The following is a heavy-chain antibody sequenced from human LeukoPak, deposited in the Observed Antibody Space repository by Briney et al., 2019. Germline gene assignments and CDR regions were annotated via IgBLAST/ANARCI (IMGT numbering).Heavy chain of an antibody. V-gene: IGHV1-69*13. D-gene: IGHD4-23*01. CDR3: ATVKFGGNSYFDY. CDR2: IIPIFGTA. J-gene: IGHJ4*02. Sequence: ASVTVSCKASGGTFSSYAISWVRQAPGQGLEWMGGIIPIFGTANYAQKFQGRVTITADESTSTAYMELSSLRSEDTAVYYCATVKFGGNSYFDYWGQGTLVTVSS. CDR1: GGTFSSYA.